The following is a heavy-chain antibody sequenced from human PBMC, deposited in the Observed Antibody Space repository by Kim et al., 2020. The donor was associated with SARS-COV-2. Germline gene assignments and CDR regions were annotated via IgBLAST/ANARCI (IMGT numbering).Heavy chain of an antibody. CDR2: IDGSDGTT. CDR1: GFTFTGYA. D-gene: IGHD2-21*01. V-gene: IGHV3-23*01. J-gene: IGHJ1*01. CDR3: MKGGWWWGGDH. Sequence: GGSLRLSCTTSGFTFTGYAMSWVRQAPGKGLEWVSSIDGSDGTTYYADSVKGRFTISRDNSKNTLYLQMSSLRAEDTAVYYCMKGGWWWGGDHRGQGTLV.